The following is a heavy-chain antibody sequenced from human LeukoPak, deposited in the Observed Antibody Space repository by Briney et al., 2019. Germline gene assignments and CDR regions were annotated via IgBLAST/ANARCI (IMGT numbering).Heavy chain of an antibody. D-gene: IGHD2-21*01. CDR2: IKDKTDGGTT. Sequence: MPGGSLRLSCAASGFTFSNAWMSWVRQAPGKGLEWVGRIKDKTDGGTTDYAAPVKDRFTISRDDSKSRLYLQMNSLKTEDTAVYYCTTALFTTSFDYWGQGTLVTVSS. CDR1: GFTFSNAW. V-gene: IGHV3-15*01. J-gene: IGHJ4*02. CDR3: TTALFTTSFDY.